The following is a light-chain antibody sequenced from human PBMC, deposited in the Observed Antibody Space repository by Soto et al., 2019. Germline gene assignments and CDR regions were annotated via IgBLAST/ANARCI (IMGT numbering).Light chain of an antibody. CDR1: SSDIGAYNY. Sequence: QSALTQPASVSGSPGQSITISCTGTSSDIGAYNYVSWYQQHPGKAPKLIIYDVTNRPSGVSSRFSGSKSGNTASLTISGLQAEDEADYHCSSYRGSSALEVFGTGTKVTVL. CDR2: DVT. V-gene: IGLV2-14*01. CDR3: SSYRGSSALEV. J-gene: IGLJ1*01.